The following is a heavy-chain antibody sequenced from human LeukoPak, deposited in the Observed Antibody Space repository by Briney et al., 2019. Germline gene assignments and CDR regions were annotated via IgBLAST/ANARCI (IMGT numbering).Heavy chain of an antibody. CDR2: ISGSGGST. CDR3: AKRVRSGWYYYFDY. Sequence: GALRLSCAASGFTFSSYAMSWVRQAPGKGLEWVSAISGSGGSTYYADSVKGRFTISRDNSKNTLYLQMNSLRAEDTAVYYCAKRVRSGWYYYFDYWGQGTLVTVSS. D-gene: IGHD6-19*01. J-gene: IGHJ4*02. V-gene: IGHV3-23*01. CDR1: GFTFSSYA.